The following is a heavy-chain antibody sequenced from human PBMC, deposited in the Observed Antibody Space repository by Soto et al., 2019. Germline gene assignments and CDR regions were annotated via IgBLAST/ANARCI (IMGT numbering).Heavy chain of an antibody. Sequence: PSETLSLTCAVYGGSFSGYYWSWIRQPPGKGLEWIGEINHSGSTNYNPSLKSRVTISVDTSKNQFSLKLSSVTAADTAVYYCARGRITMVRGIQANWFDPWGQGTLVTVSS. CDR3: ARGRITMVRGIQANWFDP. V-gene: IGHV4-34*01. D-gene: IGHD3-10*01. CDR2: INHSGST. J-gene: IGHJ5*02. CDR1: GGSFSGYY.